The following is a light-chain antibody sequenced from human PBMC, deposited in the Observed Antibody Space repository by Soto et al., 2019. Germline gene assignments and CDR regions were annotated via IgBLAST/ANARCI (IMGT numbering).Light chain of an antibody. CDR1: QSISNR. CDR3: QQYNTWVT. Sequence: DIPMTQSPSTLSASVGDRVTITCRASQSISNRLAWHQQKPGKAPKLLIYRASSLESGVPSRFSGSGSGTEFTLTISSLQPDDFATYYCQQYNTWVTFGGGTKVEIK. CDR2: RAS. V-gene: IGKV1-5*03. J-gene: IGKJ4*01.